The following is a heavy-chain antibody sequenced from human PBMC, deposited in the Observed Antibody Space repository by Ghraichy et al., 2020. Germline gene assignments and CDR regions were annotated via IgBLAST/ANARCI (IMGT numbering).Heavy chain of an antibody. J-gene: IGHJ6*02. Sequence: SETLSLTCTVSGGSVSSGSYYWSWIRQPPGKGLEWIGYIYYSGSTNFNPSLKSRVTISVDTSKNQFSLKLSSVTAADTAVYYCARDRHTIFGVVIADYYYYGMDVWGQGTTVTVS. CDR2: IYYSGST. V-gene: IGHV4-61*01. D-gene: IGHD3-3*01. CDR1: GGSVSSGSYY. CDR3: ARDRHTIFGVVIADYYYYGMDV.